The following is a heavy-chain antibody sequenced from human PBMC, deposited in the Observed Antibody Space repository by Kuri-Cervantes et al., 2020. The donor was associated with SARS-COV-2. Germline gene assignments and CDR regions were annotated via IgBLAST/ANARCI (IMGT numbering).Heavy chain of an antibody. CDR1: GGSISSYY. J-gene: IGHJ6*02. Sequence: GSLRLSCTVSGGSISSYYWSWIRQPAGKGLEWIGRIYTSGSTNYNPSLKSRVTMSVDTSKNQFSLKLSSVTAADTAVYYCARSPRLGYCSGGSCDWGSYYGMDAWGQGTTVTVSS. V-gene: IGHV4-4*07. D-gene: IGHD2-15*01. CDR2: IYTSGST. CDR3: ARSPRLGYCSGGSCDWGSYYGMDA.